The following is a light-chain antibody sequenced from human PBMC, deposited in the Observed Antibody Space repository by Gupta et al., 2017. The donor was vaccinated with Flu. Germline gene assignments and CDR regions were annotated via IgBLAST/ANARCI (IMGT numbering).Light chain of an antibody. Sequence: EIVLTQSPGTLSLSPGDRATLSCRASQSVINSYLAWYQQKPGQAPRLLIYRASRRATVIPDRFSGSGSGTDFTLTISRLEPEDFAVYYCQQYGDSRAFGQGTKVEIK. CDR1: QSVINSY. CDR2: RAS. V-gene: IGKV3-20*01. J-gene: IGKJ1*01. CDR3: QQYGDSRA.